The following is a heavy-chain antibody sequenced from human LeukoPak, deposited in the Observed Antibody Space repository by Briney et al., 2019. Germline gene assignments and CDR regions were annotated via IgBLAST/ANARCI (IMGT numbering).Heavy chain of an antibody. CDR2: IYYSGST. V-gene: IGHV4-59*08. D-gene: IGHD5-18*01. J-gene: IGHJ4*02. CDR1: GGSISSYY. CDR3: ARLVDTAMAPDY. Sequence: SEALSLTCTVSGGSISSYYWSWIRQPPGKGLEWIWYIYYSGSTNYNPSLKSRVTISVDTSKNQFSLKLSSVTAADTAVYYCARLVDTAMAPDYWGQGTLVTVSS.